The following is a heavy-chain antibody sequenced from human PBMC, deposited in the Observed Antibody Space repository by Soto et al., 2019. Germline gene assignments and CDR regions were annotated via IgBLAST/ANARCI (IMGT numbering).Heavy chain of an antibody. CDR2: ISYDGSNK. J-gene: IGHJ4*02. Sequence: GGSLRLSCAASGFTFSSYGMHWVRQAPGKGLEWVAVISYDGSNKYYADSVKGRLTISRDNSKNTLYLQMNSLRAEDTAVYYCAKDLPRLRFLEWFKGDSRYYFDYWGQGTLVTVSS. D-gene: IGHD3-3*01. V-gene: IGHV3-30*18. CDR3: AKDLPRLRFLEWFKGDSRYYFDY. CDR1: GFTFSSYG.